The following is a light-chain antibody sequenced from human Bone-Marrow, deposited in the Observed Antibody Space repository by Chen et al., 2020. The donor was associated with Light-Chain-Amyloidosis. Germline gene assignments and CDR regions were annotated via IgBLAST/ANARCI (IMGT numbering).Light chain of an antibody. J-gene: IGLJ2*01. Sequence: SYERTQPPSVSVSPGQTARKTCPGDALPTKYAYWYQQKPGQPPVLVIHRDTERPSGISERFSGSSSGTTATLTIRGVQAEDEADYHCQSADSSGTYEVIFGGGTKLTVL. CDR1: ALPTKY. CDR2: RDT. CDR3: QSADSSGTYEVI. V-gene: IGLV3-25*03.